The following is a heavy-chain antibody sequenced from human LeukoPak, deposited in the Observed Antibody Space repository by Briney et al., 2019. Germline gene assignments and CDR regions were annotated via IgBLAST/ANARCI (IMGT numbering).Heavy chain of an antibody. CDR3: ARLRPEIAVATFDY. V-gene: IGHV4-31*03. D-gene: IGHD6-19*01. J-gene: IGHJ4*02. CDR2: IYYSGST. Sequence: SQTLSLTCTVSGGSISSGGYYWSWIRQHPGKGLEWIGYIYYSGSTYYNPSLKSRVTISVDTSKNQFSLKLSSVTAADTAVYYCARLRPEIAVATFDYWGQGTLVTVSS. CDR1: GGSISSGGYY.